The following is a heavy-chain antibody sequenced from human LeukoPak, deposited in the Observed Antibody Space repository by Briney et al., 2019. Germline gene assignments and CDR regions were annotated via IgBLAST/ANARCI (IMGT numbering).Heavy chain of an antibody. CDR2: ISSSGSTI. V-gene: IGHV3-48*03. Sequence: GGSLRLSXAASGFTFSSYEMNWVRQAPGKGLEWVSYISSSGSTIYYADSVKGRFTISRDNAKNSLYLQMNSLRAEDTAVYYCATSGSYFPFGYWGQGTLVTVSS. D-gene: IGHD1-26*01. CDR1: GFTFSSYE. CDR3: ATSGSYFPFGY. J-gene: IGHJ4*02.